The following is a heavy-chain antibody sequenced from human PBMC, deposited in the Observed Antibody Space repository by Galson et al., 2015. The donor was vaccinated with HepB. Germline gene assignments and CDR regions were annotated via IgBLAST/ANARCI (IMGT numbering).Heavy chain of an antibody. CDR3: AKATYGSGSYYLDY. CDR2: IRYDENNK. Sequence: SLRLSCAASGFSLSSYGMHWVRQAPGKGLEWVAFIRYDENNKYYADSVKGRFTISRDNSKNTLYLQMNSLRAEDTAVYYCAKATYGSGSYYLDYWGQGTLVTVSS. J-gene: IGHJ4*02. D-gene: IGHD3-10*01. V-gene: IGHV3-30*02. CDR1: GFSLSSYG.